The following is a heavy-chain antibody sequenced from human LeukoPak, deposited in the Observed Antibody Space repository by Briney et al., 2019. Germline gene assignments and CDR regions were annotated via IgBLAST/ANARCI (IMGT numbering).Heavy chain of an antibody. V-gene: IGHV3-21*04. CDR3: ARDISYYYGSGSFS. CDR1: GFTFSSYS. Sequence: GGSLRLSCAASGFTFSSYSMNWVRQAPGKGLEWVSSISSSSSYIYYADSVKGRFTISRDNAKNSLYLQMNSLRAEDTALYFCARDISYYYGSGSFSWGQGTLVTVSS. CDR2: ISSSSSYI. J-gene: IGHJ4*02. D-gene: IGHD3-10*01.